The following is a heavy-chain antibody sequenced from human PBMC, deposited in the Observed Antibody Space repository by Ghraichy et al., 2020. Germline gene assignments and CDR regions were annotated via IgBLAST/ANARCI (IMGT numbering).Heavy chain of an antibody. J-gene: IGHJ4*02. V-gene: IGHV1-69*13. Sequence: SVKVSCKASGGTFSSYAISWVRQAPGQGLEWMGGIIPIFGTANYAQKFQGRVTITADESTSTAYMELSSLRSEDTAVYYCARDGKDVYYYGSGSGLDYWGQGTLVTVSS. D-gene: IGHD3-10*01. CDR2: IIPIFGTA. CDR1: GGTFSSYA. CDR3: ARDGKDVYYYGSGSGLDY.